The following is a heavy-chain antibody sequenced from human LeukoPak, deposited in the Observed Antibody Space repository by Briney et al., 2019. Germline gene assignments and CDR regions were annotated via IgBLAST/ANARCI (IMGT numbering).Heavy chain of an antibody. Sequence: SETLSLTCTVSGGSISSGGYYWSWIRQHPGKGLEWIGYIYYSGSTYYNPSLKSRVTISVDTSKNQFSLKLSSVTAADTAVYYCAGMVRGVIHFDYWGQGTPVTVSS. D-gene: IGHD3-10*01. CDR2: IYYSGST. V-gene: IGHV4-31*03. CDR1: GGSISSGGYY. CDR3: AGMVRGVIHFDY. J-gene: IGHJ4*02.